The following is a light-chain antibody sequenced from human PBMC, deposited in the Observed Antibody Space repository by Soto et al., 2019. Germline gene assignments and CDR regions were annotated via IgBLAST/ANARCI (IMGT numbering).Light chain of an antibody. CDR3: CSYAGSSTSSV. V-gene: IGLV2-23*01. Sequence: SALTQPASVSGSPGQSITISCTGTSSDVGSYNLVSWYQQHPGKAHKLMIYEGSKRPSGVSNRFSGSKSGNTASLTISGLQAEDAADYYCCSYAGSSTSSVFGTGTKVTVL. J-gene: IGLJ1*01. CDR1: SSDVGSYNL. CDR2: EGS.